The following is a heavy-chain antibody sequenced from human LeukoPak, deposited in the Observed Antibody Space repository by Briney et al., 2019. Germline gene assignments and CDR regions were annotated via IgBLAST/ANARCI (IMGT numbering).Heavy chain of an antibody. CDR1: GFTFSSYN. CDR3: AKDARITIFGVVTYYYYMDV. V-gene: IGHV3-48*01. J-gene: IGHJ6*03. CDR2: ISSSGSTI. D-gene: IGHD3-3*01. Sequence: GGSLRLSCAASGFTFSSYNMNWVRQAPGKGLEWVSYISSSGSTIYYADSVKGRFTISRDNSKNTLYLQMNSLRAEDTAVYYCAKDARITIFGVVTYYYYMDVWGKGTTVTVSS.